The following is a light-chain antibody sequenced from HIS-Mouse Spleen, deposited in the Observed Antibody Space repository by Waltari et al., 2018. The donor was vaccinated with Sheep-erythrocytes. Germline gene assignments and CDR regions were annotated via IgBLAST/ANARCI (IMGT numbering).Light chain of an antibody. V-gene: IGKV1D-13*01. J-gene: IGKJ1*01. CDR3: QQFNNYPRT. CDR1: QGISSA. Sequence: AIQLTQSPSSLSASVGDRVTITCRASQGISSALAGYQQKPGKAPKLLIYDASSLESGVPSRFSGSGSGTDFPINISSLQPEDFATYYCQQFNNYPRTFGQGTKVEIK. CDR2: DAS.